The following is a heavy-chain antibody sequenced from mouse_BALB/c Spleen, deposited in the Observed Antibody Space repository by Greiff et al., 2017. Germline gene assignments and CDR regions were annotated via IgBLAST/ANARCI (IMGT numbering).Heavy chain of an antibody. D-gene: IGHD2-4*01. CDR2: ISDGGSYT. V-gene: IGHV5-4*02. Sequence: EVMLVESGGGLVKPGGSLKLSCAASGFTFSDYYMYWVRQTPEKRLEWVATISDGGSYTYYPDSVKGRFTISRDNAKNNLYLQMSSLKSEDTAMYYCARGYDYGGGWFAYWGQGTLVTVSA. J-gene: IGHJ3*01. CDR1: GFTFSDYY. CDR3: ARGYDYGGGWFAY.